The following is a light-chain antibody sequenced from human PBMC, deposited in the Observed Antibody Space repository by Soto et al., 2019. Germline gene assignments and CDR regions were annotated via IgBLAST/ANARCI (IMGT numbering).Light chain of an antibody. Sequence: EIVLTQSPATLSLSPGERATLSCRASQNVANYLDWYQQKPGQAPRLLIYESSNRAPGIAARFSGSGSGTEFTLTISSLQSEDVAVYYCQQYVHWPPGTFGQGTKVDIK. CDR3: QQYVHWPPGT. CDR1: QNVANY. V-gene: IGKV3-15*01. J-gene: IGKJ1*01. CDR2: ESS.